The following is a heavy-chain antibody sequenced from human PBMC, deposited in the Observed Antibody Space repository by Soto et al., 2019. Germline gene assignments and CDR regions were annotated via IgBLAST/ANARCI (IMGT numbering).Heavy chain of an antibody. CDR3: AKDTIDTAMGAYYYYGMDV. CDR2: ISGSGGST. CDR1: GFTFSSYA. V-gene: IGHV3-23*01. D-gene: IGHD5-18*01. Sequence: TGGSLRLSCAASGFTFSSYAMSWVRQAPGKGLEWVSAISGSGGSTYYADSVKGRFTISRDNSKNTLYLQMNSLRAEDTAVYYCAKDTIDTAMGAYYYYGMDVWGQGTTVTVSS. J-gene: IGHJ6*02.